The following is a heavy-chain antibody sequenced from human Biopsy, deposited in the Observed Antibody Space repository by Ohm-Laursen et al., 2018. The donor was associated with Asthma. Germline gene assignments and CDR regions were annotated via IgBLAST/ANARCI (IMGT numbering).Heavy chain of an antibody. J-gene: IGHJ6*02. CDR2: ISPVFGST. V-gene: IGHV1-69*06. CDR3: ARGYSGSDRIVYYYPGLEV. Sequence: ASVKVSCNASGGTFGNYAISWVRQAPGLGLEWMGGISPVFGSTNIAQKFQGRVTISADIFTKTAYLEVSSLSSEDTAVYYCARGYSGSDRIVYYYPGLEVWGQGTTVTVSS. D-gene: IGHD5-12*01. CDR1: GGTFGNYA.